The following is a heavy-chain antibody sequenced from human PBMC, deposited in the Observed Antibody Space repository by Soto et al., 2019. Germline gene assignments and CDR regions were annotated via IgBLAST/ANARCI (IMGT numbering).Heavy chain of an antibody. V-gene: IGHV5-51*01. J-gene: IGHJ4*02. Sequence: PGESLKISCKGSGYGFTNYWIGWVRQMPGKGLEWMGIIYVGDSDTRYSPSFQGQVTISADKSISTAYLQWSSLRASDTAMYYCARLVNIFDFDYWGQGTLVTVSS. CDR1: GYGFTNYW. CDR3: ARLVNIFDFDY. D-gene: IGHD2-21*01. CDR2: IYVGDSDT.